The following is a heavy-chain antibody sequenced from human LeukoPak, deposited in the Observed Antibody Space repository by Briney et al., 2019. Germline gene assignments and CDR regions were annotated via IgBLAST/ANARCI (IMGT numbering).Heavy chain of an antibody. J-gene: IGHJ4*02. D-gene: IGHD2-2*01. Sequence: ASVKVSCKVSGYTHTELSMHWVRQAPGKGLEWLGGFDPEDGETIYAQKFQGRVTMTEDTSTDTAYIEMSSLGSEATAVYYCATYCSSTSCYAGFDYWGQGTLVTVSS. V-gene: IGHV1-24*01. CDR1: GYTHTELS. CDR3: ATYCSSTSCYAGFDY. CDR2: FDPEDGET.